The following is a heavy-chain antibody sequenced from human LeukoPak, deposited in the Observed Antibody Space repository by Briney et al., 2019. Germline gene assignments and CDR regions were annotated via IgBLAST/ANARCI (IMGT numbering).Heavy chain of an antibody. D-gene: IGHD3-10*01. CDR3: ARVLSGTSLSL. J-gene: IGHJ1*01. CDR1: GGTFSSYA. Sequence: ASVKVSCMASGGTFSSYAISWVRQAPGQGLEWMGRIIPTLEIANYAQKFQGRVTITADKSTSTAYMELSSLRPEDTAVYYCARVLSGTSLSLWGQSTVVSVSS. CDR2: IIPTLEIA. V-gene: IGHV1-69*04.